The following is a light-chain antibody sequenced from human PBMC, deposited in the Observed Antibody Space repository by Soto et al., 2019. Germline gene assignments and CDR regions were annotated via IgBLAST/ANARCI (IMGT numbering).Light chain of an antibody. CDR2: GNS. Sequence: QSVLTQPPSVSGAPGQRVTISCTGSSSNIGAGYDVHWYQQVPGTAPKIVIYGNSDRPSGVPDRFSGSKSGTSASLAITGLQTEDEADYYCQSFDISMRAVFGGGTKL. CDR1: SSNIGAGYD. V-gene: IGLV1-40*01. CDR3: QSFDISMRAV. J-gene: IGLJ3*02.